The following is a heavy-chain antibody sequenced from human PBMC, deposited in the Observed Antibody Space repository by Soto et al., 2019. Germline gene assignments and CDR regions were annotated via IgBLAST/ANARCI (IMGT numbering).Heavy chain of an antibody. V-gene: IGHV4-39*01. CDR1: GGSISDDTYY. J-gene: IGHJ5*02. CDR3: ARFHCTSPGCAPPAP. Sequence: PSETLSLTCTVSGGSISDDTYYWGWIRQPPGKGLEWIGSIYYSGTSSYNPSLESRVTMSVDTSKKQLSLRLRSVTATDTAVYYCARFHCTSPGCAPPAPGGQEPRVPVPS. D-gene: IGHD2-8*01. CDR2: IYYSGTS.